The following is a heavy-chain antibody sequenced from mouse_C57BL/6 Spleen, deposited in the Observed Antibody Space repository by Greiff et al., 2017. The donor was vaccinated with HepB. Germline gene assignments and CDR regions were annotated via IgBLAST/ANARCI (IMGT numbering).Heavy chain of an antibody. CDR1: GFTFSSYA. CDR3: ARDLGDGYLDD. CDR2: ISDGGSYT. V-gene: IGHV5-4*01. Sequence: EVKLVESGGGLVKPGGSLKLSCAASGFTFSSYAMSWVRQTPEKRLEWVATISDGGSYTYYPDNVKGRFTISRDNAKNNLYLQMSHLKSEDTAMYYCARDLGDGYLDDWGQGTTLTVSS. J-gene: IGHJ2*01. D-gene: IGHD2-3*01.